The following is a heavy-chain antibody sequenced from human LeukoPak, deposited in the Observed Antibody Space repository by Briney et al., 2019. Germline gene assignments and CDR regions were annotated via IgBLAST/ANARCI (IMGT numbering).Heavy chain of an antibody. CDR1: GFTVCSIY. CDR3: ARLYSGNYYRFDY. V-gene: IGHV3-53*01. J-gene: IGHJ4*02. CDR2: IYTGGSK. D-gene: IGHD1-26*01. Sequence: GGSLRLSCAASGFTVCSIYMRWVRPAPGKGLEWVSGIYTGGSKYYAEPVTGGSTTTRDNSKNTLYLQMNSVRDDDTAVDDCARLYSGNYYRFDYWGQGTLVTVSS.